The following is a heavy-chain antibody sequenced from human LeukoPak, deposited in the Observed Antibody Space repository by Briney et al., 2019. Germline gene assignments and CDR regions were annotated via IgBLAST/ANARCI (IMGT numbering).Heavy chain of an antibody. V-gene: IGHV3-48*02. CDR2: ISSGSSTI. CDR3: ARDRSRWDCSGCPRGGSFDY. CDR1: GVRFSEYS. D-gene: IGHD6-19*01. Sequence: GGSLRLSGAASGVRFSEYSMNWVRQAPGKGLEWISYISSGSSTIFYADSVRGRFTISRDNAKDSLYLQMNSLRDDDTAVYYCARDRSRWDCSGCPRGGSFDYWGQGSLVTVSS. J-gene: IGHJ4*02.